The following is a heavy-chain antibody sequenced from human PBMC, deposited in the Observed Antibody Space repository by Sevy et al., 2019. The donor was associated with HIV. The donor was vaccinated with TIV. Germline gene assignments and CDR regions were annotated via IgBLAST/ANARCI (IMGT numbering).Heavy chain of an antibody. CDR3: ARVFSYSSSSWFDP. J-gene: IGHJ5*02. CDR2: IYYGGST. Sequence: SETLSLTCTVSGGSISSYYWSWIRQPPGKGLEWIGYIYYGGSTNYNPSLKSRVTISVDTSKNQFSLKLSSVTAADTAVYYCARVFSYSSSSWFDPWGQGTLVTVSS. D-gene: IGHD6-6*01. V-gene: IGHV4-59*01. CDR1: GGSISSYY.